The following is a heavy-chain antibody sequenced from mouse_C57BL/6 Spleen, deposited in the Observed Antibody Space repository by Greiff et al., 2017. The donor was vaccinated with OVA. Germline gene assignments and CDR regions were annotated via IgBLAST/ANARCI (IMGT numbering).Heavy chain of an antibody. CDR1: GYAFSSYW. V-gene: IGHV1-80*01. CDR2: IYPGDGDT. J-gene: IGHJ3*01. CDR3: ARSGSNWSWFAY. Sequence: VQLQQSGAELVKPGASVKISCKASGYAFSSYWMNWVKQRPGKGLEWIGQIYPGDGDTNYNGKFKGKATLTADKSSSTAYMQRSSLTSEDSAVYFCARSGSNWSWFAYWGQGTLVTVSA. D-gene: IGHD4-1*01.